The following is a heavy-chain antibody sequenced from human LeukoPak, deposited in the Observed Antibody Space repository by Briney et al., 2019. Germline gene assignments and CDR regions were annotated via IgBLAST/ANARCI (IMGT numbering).Heavy chain of an antibody. D-gene: IGHD6-13*01. J-gene: IGHJ4*02. CDR1: GFTFSSHS. CDR3: AKGSSGWSHYYFDY. CDR2: ITDSGAGT. V-gene: IGHV3-23*01. Sequence: GGSLRLSCAASGFTFSSHSMSWVRQAPGKGLEWVSVITDSGAGTNYADSVKGRFTISRDNSKNTLYVQMNSLRAEDTAVYYCAKGSSGWSHYYFDYWGQGTLVTVSS.